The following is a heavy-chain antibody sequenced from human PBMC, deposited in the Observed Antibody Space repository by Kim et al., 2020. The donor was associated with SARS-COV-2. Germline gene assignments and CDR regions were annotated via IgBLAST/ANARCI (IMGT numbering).Heavy chain of an antibody. Sequence: ASVKVSCKASGYTFTSYGISWVRQAPGQGLEWMGWISAYNGNTNYAQKLQGRVTMTTDTSTSTAYMELRSLRSDDTAVYYCARVLVPWYYYDSSGYHYFDYWGQGTLVTVSS. CDR2: ISAYNGNT. D-gene: IGHD3-22*01. V-gene: IGHV1-18*01. CDR1: GYTFTSYG. J-gene: IGHJ4*02. CDR3: ARVLVPWYYYDSSGYHYFDY.